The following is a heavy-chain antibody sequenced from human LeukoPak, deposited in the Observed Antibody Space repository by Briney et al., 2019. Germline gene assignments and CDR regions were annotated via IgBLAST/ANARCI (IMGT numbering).Heavy chain of an antibody. D-gene: IGHD1-26*01. CDR2: MDKETNLYAT. CDR3: TRDSGTYNWFDP. Sequence: GGSLKLSCVASGFTFSDSAIHWVRQSSGKGLEWIGHMDKETNLYATALAASVKGRFTVSRDDSKNTAYLHMNSLKTEDTALYYCTRDSGTYNWFDPWGQGTLVAVSS. J-gene: IGHJ5*02. V-gene: IGHV3-73*01. CDR1: GFTFSDSA.